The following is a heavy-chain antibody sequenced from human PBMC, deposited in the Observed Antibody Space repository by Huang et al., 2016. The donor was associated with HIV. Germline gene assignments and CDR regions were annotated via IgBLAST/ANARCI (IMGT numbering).Heavy chain of an antibody. D-gene: IGHD2-15*01. CDR1: GFKLSGFG. V-gene: IGHV3-30*18. Sequence: QVHLVESGGGVVQPGGSLRLSCAASGFKLSGFGMHWVRQAPGKGLEWVAVISYDRRGPFSTDSVKGRCTISRDNSDNTLSLQMKGLRPDDTAVYYCAKESRWFSDFDHWGQGVLVSVSS. CDR2: ISYDRRGP. CDR3: AKESRWFSDFDH. J-gene: IGHJ4*02.